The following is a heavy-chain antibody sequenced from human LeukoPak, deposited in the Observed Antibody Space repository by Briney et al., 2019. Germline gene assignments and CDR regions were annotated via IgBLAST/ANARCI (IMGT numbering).Heavy chain of an antibody. D-gene: IGHD3-22*01. J-gene: IGHJ4*02. CDR3: LAYYYDSSGSHFDY. V-gene: IGHV5-51*01. CDR1: GYSFTSYW. CDR2: IYPRDSDT. Sequence: GESLKISCKGSGYSFTSYWIGWMRPMPGKRLEWMGIIYPRDSDTRYSPSFQGQVTISADKSISTAYLQWSSLKASDTAMYYCLAYYYDSSGSHFDYWGQGTLVTVSS.